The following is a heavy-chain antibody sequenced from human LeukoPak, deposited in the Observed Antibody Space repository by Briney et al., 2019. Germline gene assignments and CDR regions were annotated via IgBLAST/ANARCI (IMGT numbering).Heavy chain of an antibody. CDR3: ARALVEQWLVQGFDP. D-gene: IGHD6-19*01. V-gene: IGHV3-48*04. CDR1: GYTFTSYY. J-gene: IGHJ5*02. CDR2: ISSSSSTI. Sequence: SCKASGYTFTSYYMHWVRQAPGKGLEWVSYISSSSSTIYYADSVKGRFTISRDNAKNSLYLQMNSLRAEDTAVYYCARALVEQWLVQGFDPWGQGTLVTVSS.